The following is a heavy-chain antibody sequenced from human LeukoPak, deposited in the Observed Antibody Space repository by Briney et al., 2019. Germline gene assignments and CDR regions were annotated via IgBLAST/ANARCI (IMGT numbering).Heavy chain of an antibody. CDR2: IYYSGST. CDR1: GGSISSYY. J-gene: IGHJ5*02. D-gene: IGHD1-1*01. V-gene: IGHV4-39*01. Sequence: PETLSLTCTVSGGSISSYYWGWIRQPPGKGLEWIGSIYYSGSTYYNPSLKSRVTISADTSKNQFSLKLSSVTAADTAVYYCARNAQSWFDPWGQGTLVAVSS. CDR3: ARNAQSWFDP.